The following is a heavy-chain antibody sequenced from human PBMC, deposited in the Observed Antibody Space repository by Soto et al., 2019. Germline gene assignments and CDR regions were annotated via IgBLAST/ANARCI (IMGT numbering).Heavy chain of an antibody. D-gene: IGHD3-10*01. J-gene: IGHJ5*02. CDR1: GGSITSGDSY. CDR2: ISSSGSS. CDR3: AGSFMGWFDP. V-gene: IGHV4-30-4*01. Sequence: SETLSLTCTVSGGSITSGDSYWSWIRQPPGKGLEWIGYISSSGSSYYNPSLKSRITISVDTSKNQFSLKLGSVTAADSAVYYCAGSFMGWFDPWGQGTLVTVSS.